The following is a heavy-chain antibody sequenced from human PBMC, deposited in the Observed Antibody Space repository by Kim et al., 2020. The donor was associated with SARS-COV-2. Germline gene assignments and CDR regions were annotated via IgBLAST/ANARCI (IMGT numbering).Heavy chain of an antibody. J-gene: IGHJ4*02. CDR1: GFTFDDYT. Sequence: GGSLRLSCAASGFTFDDYTMHWVRQAPGKGLEWVSLMTWDGGTTYYADSVKGRFTISRDNNKNSLYLQMNSLRTEDTALYYCAKAFGYSYSIDYWGQGTL. CDR3: AKAFGYSYSIDY. CDR2: MTWDGGTT. V-gene: IGHV3-43*01. D-gene: IGHD5-18*01.